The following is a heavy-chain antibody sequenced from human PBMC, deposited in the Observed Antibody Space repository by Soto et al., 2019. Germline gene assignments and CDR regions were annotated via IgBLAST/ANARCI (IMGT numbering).Heavy chain of an antibody. V-gene: IGHV3-53*02. CDR3: TRGLDQFKIRFDP. Sequence: EVQLVQTGGDLIQPGGSLRLSCAASGFTVSDNYMSWVRQAPGKGLEWVSSIHPGGDTFYADSVKGRFSFSRDISKNTVYLQMNRLRLGDTAVYYCTRGLDQFKIRFDPWGQGTLVTVSS. CDR1: GFTVSDNY. CDR2: IHPGGDT. J-gene: IGHJ5*02.